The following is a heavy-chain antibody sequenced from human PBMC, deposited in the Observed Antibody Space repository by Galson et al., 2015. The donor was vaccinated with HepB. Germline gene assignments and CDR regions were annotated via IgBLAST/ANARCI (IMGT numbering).Heavy chain of an antibody. D-gene: IGHD3-3*02. Sequence: TLSLTCTVSGGSISSYYWSWIRQPPGKGLEWIGYIYYSGSTNYNPSLKSRVTVSVDTSKNQFSLKLSSVTAADTAVYYCARTLLLAPILNTNWFDPWGQGTLVTVSS. CDR1: GGSISSYY. J-gene: IGHJ5*02. V-gene: IGHV4-59*08. CDR2: IYYSGST. CDR3: ARTLLLAPILNTNWFDP.